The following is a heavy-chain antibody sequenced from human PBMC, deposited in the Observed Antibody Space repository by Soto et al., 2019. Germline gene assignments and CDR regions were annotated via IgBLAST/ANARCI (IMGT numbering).Heavy chain of an antibody. V-gene: IGHV1-2*02. D-gene: IGHD3-3*01. J-gene: IGHJ3*02. CDR1: GYPVTAYY. CDR3: AKGGGVGVAGSAAFDM. Sequence: QLHLVQSGAVVKKPGASVTVSCSASGYPVTAYYMHWVRQAPGRGLEWMGGINPATGAAKYTQTFQGRVTMTSETSTSTVFMELGGLTSEDTAGFYCAKGGGVGVAGSAAFDMWGQGTLVTVSS. CDR2: INPATGAA.